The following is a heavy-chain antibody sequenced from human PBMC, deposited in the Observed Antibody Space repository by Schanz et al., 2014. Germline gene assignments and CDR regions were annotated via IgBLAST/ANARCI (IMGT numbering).Heavy chain of an antibody. CDR3: TRGGYSYALSAFDI. CDR2: ISAYNGDT. Sequence: QVQLVQSGAEVKKPGASVKVSCKASGYTFTSYGINWVRQAPGQGLEWMGWISAYNGDTNYALKLQGRVTLTTDTSTGTAYMKLRSLRSDDTSLYYCTRGGYSYALSAFDIWGQGTMVTVSS. D-gene: IGHD5-18*01. CDR1: GYTFTSYG. V-gene: IGHV1-18*01. J-gene: IGHJ3*02.